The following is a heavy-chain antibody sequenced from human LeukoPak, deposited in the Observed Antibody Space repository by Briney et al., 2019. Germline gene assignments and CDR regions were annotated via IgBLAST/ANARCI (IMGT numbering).Heavy chain of an antibody. Sequence: PGRSLRLSCAASGFTFSSYGMHWVRQAPGKGLEWVAVIWYDGSNKYYADSVKGRFTISRDNSKNTLYLQMNSLRAEDTAVYYCARGLVPSDAFDIWGQGTMVTVSS. V-gene: IGHV3-33*01. CDR2: IWYDGSNK. CDR1: GFTFSSYG. J-gene: IGHJ3*02. D-gene: IGHD6-6*01. CDR3: ARGLVPSDAFDI.